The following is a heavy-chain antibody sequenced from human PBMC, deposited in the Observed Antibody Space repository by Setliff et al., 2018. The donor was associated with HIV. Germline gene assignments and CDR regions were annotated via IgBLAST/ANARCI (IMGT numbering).Heavy chain of an antibody. CDR2: IYQGGST. CDR3: ARVNRGAFDI. D-gene: IGHD1-26*01. V-gene: IGHV4-38-2*01. J-gene: IGHJ3*02. CDR1: GYSIRSGYY. Sequence: SETLSLTCAVSGYSIRSGYYWGWIRQPPGKGLEWIGSIYQGGSTYYNPSLRSRVTISVDTSKNQFSLKLNSVTAADTAVYYCARVNRGAFDIWGQGTMVTVSS.